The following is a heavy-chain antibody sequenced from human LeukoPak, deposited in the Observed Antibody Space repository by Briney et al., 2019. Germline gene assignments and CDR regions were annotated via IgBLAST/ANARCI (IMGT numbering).Heavy chain of an antibody. V-gene: IGHV3-23*01. CDR1: GGTFSTYA. CDR3: AKDSRGTTTTIYYFDC. J-gene: IGHJ4*02. D-gene: IGHD4-17*01. Sequence: GASVKVSCKASGGTFSTYAMTWVRQAPGKGLEWVSGISGGGSYTYYADSVKGRFTISRDNSKNTLSLQMNSLRAEDTAVYYCAKDSRGTTTTIYYFDCWGQGTLVTVSS. CDR2: ISGGGSYT.